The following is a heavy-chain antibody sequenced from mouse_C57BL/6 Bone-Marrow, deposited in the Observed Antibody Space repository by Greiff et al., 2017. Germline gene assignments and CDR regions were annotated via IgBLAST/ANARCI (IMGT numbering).Heavy chain of an antibody. CDR2: IDPENGDT. D-gene: IGHD1-1*01. CDR1: GFNIKDDY. V-gene: IGHV14-4*01. CDR3: TTRDYGSSTGY. J-gene: IGHJ2*01. Sequence: VQLQQSGAELVRPGASVKLSCTASGFNIKDDYMHWVKQRPEQGLEWIGWIDPENGDTEYASKFQGKATITADTSSNTAYLQLSSLTSEDTAVYYCTTRDYGSSTGYWGQGTTLTVSS.